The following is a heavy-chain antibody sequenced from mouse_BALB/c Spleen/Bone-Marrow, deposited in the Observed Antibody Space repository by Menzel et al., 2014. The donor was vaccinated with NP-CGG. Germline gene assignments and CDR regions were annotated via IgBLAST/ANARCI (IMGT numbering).Heavy chain of an antibody. Sequence: EVQLQESGGGLVQPGGSLKLSCAASGFDLSRYWMSWVRQAPGKGLEWIGEINPDSSTINYTPSLKDKFIISRDNAKNTLYLQMSKVRSEDTALYYCARLHYYGSFAYWGQGTLVTVSA. J-gene: IGHJ3*01. D-gene: IGHD1-2*01. V-gene: IGHV4-1*02. CDR3: ARLHYYGSFAY. CDR1: GFDLSRYW. CDR2: INPDSSTI.